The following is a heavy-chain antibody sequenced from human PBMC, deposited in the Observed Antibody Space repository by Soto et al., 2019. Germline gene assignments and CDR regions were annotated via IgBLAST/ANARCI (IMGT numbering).Heavy chain of an antibody. CDR3: VRVATGLAVAGTPFDY. J-gene: IGHJ4*02. CDR1: GFTFSNYA. V-gene: IGHV3-30-3*01. D-gene: IGHD6-19*01. CDR2: ISDDGSNK. Sequence: VQLVESGGGVVRPGRSLRLSCAGSGFTFSNYAIHWVRQAPGKGLEWVAVISDDGSNKFYAGSVKGRYTISRENSKKTVFLQMNSLRTGDMAVYYCVRVATGLAVAGTPFDYWGRGTLVTVTS.